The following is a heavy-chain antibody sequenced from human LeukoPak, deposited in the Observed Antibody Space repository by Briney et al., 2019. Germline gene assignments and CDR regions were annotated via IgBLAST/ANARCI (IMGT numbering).Heavy chain of an antibody. D-gene: IGHD2/OR15-2a*01. J-gene: IGHJ4*02. CDR1: GDSVSSNSAA. Sequence: SQTLSLTFAISGDSVSSNSAAWNWIRQSPTKGLEWLGRTYYRCKWYYDYAVSVKSLIIIYPDTSKNEFYLQLNSVTHEAVAVYYGERARYYCFDYWGQGILVTVSS. V-gene: IGHV6-1*01. CDR2: TYYRCKWYY. CDR3: ERARYYCFDY.